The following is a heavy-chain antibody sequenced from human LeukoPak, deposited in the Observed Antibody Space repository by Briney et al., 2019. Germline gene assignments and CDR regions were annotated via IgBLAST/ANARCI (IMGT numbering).Heavy chain of an antibody. V-gene: IGHV4-31*03. D-gene: IGHD5/OR15-5a*01. CDR1: DDSISRRGYY. Sequence: SETLSLTCSVSDDSISRRGYYWSWIRPRPGMGLEWMGYIYYNGRYGGTYYNLALKCRVTMSIDTGEKHFSLRLTSVTAADTAVYYCANSLPTVSTRNYFDYWGQGTLVIVSS. CDR3: ANSLPTVSTRNYFDY. J-gene: IGHJ4*02. CDR2: IYYNGRYGGT.